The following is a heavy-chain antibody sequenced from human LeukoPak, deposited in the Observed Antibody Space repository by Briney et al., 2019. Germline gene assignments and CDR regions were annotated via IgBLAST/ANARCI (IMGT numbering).Heavy chain of an antibody. Sequence: GGSQRLSCAASGFTFNNYAMTWVRQAPGKGLEWVSSISGSGVSTYYADSVKGRFTISRDNSKNTLYLQMNSLRAEDTAVYYCANSWRAGYCYFDYWGQGTLVTVSS. CDR3: ANSWRAGYCYFDY. J-gene: IGHJ4*02. D-gene: IGHD2-2*03. V-gene: IGHV3-23*01. CDR2: ISGSGVST. CDR1: GFTFNNYA.